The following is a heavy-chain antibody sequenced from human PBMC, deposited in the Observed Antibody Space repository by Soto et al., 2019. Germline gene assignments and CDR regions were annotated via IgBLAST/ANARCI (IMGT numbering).Heavy chain of an antibody. J-gene: IGHJ5*02. CDR2: INPNSGGT. CDR1: GYTFTGYY. V-gene: IGHV1-2*02. D-gene: IGHD3-22*01. CDR3: AIGSIEVYCYDSSGSWFDP. Sequence: ASVKVSCKASGYTFTGYYMHWVRQAPGQGLEWMGWINPNSGGTNYAQKFQGRVTMTRDTSISTAYMELSRLRSDDTAVYYCAIGSIEVYCYDSSGSWFDPWGQGTLVTVSS.